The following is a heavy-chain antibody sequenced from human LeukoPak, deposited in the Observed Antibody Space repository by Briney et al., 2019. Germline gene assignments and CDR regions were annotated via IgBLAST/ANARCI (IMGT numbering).Heavy chain of an antibody. D-gene: IGHD3-10*02. CDR3: ARACSGSYYAYFDY. J-gene: IGHJ4*02. V-gene: IGHV3-30-3*01. CDR1: GFTFSSYA. Sequence: GGSLRLSCVASGFTFSSYAMHWVRQAPGKGLEWVAVISYDGSNKYYADSVKGRFTISRDNSKNTLYLQMNSLRAEDTAVYYCARACSGSYYAYFDYWGQGTLVTVSS. CDR2: ISYDGSNK.